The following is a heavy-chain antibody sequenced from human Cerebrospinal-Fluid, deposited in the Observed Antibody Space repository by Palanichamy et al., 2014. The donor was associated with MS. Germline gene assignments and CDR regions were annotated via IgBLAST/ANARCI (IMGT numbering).Heavy chain of an antibody. Sequence: HXQLQESGPGLVKPSETLSLTCTVSGGSISSYYWSWIRQPPGKGLEWIGYIYYSGSTNYNPSLKSRVTISVDTSKNQFSLKLSSVTAADTAFYYCARVRSGWYYFDYWGQGTLLTVSS. V-gene: IGHV4-59*01. CDR2: IYYSGST. J-gene: IGHJ4*02. CDR3: ARVRSGWYYFDY. D-gene: IGHD6-19*01. CDR1: GGSISSYY.